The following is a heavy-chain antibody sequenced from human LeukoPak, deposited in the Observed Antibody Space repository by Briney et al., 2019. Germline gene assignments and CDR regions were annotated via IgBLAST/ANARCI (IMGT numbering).Heavy chain of an antibody. CDR3: AREAWDY. CDR1: GVFFSSDY. V-gene: IGHV3-53*01. CDR2: IYSDGNT. J-gene: IGHJ4*02. Sequence: ESLRLSCAASGVFFSSDYMSWVRQAPGKGLEWVSVIYSDGNTYYTDSVKGRFTISRDNSKNTLSLQMTSLRADDTAVYYCAREAWDYWGQGPLVTVSS.